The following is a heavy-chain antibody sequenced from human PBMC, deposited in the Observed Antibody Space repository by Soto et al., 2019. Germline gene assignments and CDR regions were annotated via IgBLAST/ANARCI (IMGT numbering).Heavy chain of an antibody. V-gene: IGHV3-53*01. D-gene: IGHD2-2*03. Sequence: GGSLRLSCAASGFTVSSNYMSWVRQAPGKGLEWVSVIYSGGSTYYADSVKGRFTISRDNSKNTLYLQMNSLRAEDTAVYYCARSRMDIVVVPAAPTYYYYYYRDVWGKGTTVTVSS. CDR3: ARSRMDIVVVPAAPTYYYYYYRDV. CDR2: IYSGGST. CDR1: GFTVSSNY. J-gene: IGHJ6*03.